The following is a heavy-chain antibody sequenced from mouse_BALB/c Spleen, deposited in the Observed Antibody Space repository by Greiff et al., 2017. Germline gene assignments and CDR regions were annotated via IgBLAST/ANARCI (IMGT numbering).Heavy chain of an antibody. CDR2: ISSGSSTI. J-gene: IGHJ1*01. CDR3: ARGTHYYGSRYWYFDV. D-gene: IGHD1-1*01. Sequence: EVKLVESGGGLVPPGGSRKLSCAASGFTFSSFGMHWVRQAPEKGLEWVAYISSGSSTIYYADTVKGRFTITRDNPKSTLFLQMTSLRSEDTAMYYCARGTHYYGSRYWYFDVWGAGTTVTVSS. CDR1: GFTFSSFG. V-gene: IGHV5-17*02.